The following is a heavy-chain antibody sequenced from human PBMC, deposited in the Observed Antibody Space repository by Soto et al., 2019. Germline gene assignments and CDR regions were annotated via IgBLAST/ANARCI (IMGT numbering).Heavy chain of an antibody. J-gene: IGHJ1*01. Sequence: ASVKVSCKASGYTFTHYHVYWVRQAPGRGLEWLGMINPSGGSTTYAQNLQGRVTMTRDTSTNTVYMELSSLRSEDTAVYYCAREAINRSGYSRYFQHWGQGTLVTLSS. D-gene: IGHD3-22*01. V-gene: IGHV1-46*01. CDR3: AREAINRSGYSRYFQH. CDR2: INPSGGST. CDR1: GYTFTHYH.